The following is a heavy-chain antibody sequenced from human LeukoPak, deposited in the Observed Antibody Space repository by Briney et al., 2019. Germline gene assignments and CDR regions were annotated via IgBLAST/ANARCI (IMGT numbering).Heavy chain of an antibody. D-gene: IGHD3-22*01. CDR3: ARDLGQYYDTSDNWFDP. J-gene: IGHJ5*02. CDR1: GFSFSSYW. Sequence: GGSLRLSCAASGFSFSSYWMFWVRQAPGKGLVWVSCISNDGTSTIYADSVKGRFTISRDNAKNTLYLQMNSLRAEDTAVYYCARDLGQYYDTSDNWFDPWGQGTLVTASS. V-gene: IGHV3-74*01. CDR2: ISNDGTST.